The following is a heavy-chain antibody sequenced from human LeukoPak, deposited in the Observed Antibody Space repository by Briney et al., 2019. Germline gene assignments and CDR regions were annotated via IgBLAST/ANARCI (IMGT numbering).Heavy chain of an antibody. V-gene: IGHV1-18*01. Sequence: GASVKVSCKASGYTFTSYGISWVRQAPGQGLEWMGWISAYNGNTNYAQKFQGRVTITADKSTSTAYMELSSLRSEDTAVYHCARERGVVVTSNWFDSWGQGTLVTVSS. J-gene: IGHJ5*01. CDR3: ARERGVVVTSNWFDS. D-gene: IGHD3-22*01. CDR1: GYTFTSYG. CDR2: ISAYNGNT.